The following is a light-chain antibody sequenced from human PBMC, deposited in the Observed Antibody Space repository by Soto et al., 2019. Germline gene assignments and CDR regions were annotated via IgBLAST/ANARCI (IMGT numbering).Light chain of an antibody. V-gene: IGKV3-15*01. CDR3: QQYHNWPQT. CDR2: GAS. Sequence: EIVMTQSPATLSLSPGERATLSCRASHSVSSNLAWYQQKPAQAPRLLISGASTRAAGIPARFSASGSGTEFTLTISSLQSEDFAVYYCQQYHNWPQTFGQGTKVEIK. CDR1: HSVSSN. J-gene: IGKJ1*01.